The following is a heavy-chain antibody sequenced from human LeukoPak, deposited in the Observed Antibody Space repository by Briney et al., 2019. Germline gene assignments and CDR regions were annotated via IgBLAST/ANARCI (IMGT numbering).Heavy chain of an antibody. V-gene: IGHV1-18*01. Sequence: VASVQVSCKASGYTFTSYGISWVRQAPGQGLEWMGWISANDGNTDYPQKLQGRVTMTTDTSTSIAYMELRSLRSDDTAVYYCARESHVTREDYWGQGTLVTVSS. CDR2: ISANDGNT. CDR3: ARESHVTREDY. J-gene: IGHJ4*02. D-gene: IGHD3-10*01. CDR1: GYTFTSYG.